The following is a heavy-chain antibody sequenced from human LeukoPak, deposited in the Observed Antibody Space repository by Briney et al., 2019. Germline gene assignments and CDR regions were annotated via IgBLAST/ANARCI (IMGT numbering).Heavy chain of an antibody. CDR3: ARQDIVSRYFDY. V-gene: IGHV4-39*01. J-gene: IGHJ4*02. D-gene: IGHD5-12*01. CDR2: IYYSGST. CDR1: GGSIISSSYY. Sequence: SETLSLTCTVSGGSIISSSYYWGWIRQPPGKGLEWIGTIYYSGSTYYNPSLKSRVTISVDTSKKQFSLKLSSATAADTAVYYCARQDIVSRYFDYWGQGTLVTVSS.